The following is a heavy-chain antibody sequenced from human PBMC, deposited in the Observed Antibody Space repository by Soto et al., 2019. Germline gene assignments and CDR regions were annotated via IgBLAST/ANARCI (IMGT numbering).Heavy chain of an antibody. CDR1: GGTFSSYA. Sequence: VQLVQSGAEVKKPGSSVKVSCKASGGTFSSYAISWVRQAPGQGLEWMGGIIPIFGTANYAQKFQGRVTITADESTSTAYMELSSLRSEDTAVYYCARDRRIVVVPAAIGSYYYYYGMDVWGQGTTVTVSS. CDR3: ARDRRIVVVPAAIGSYYYYYGMDV. J-gene: IGHJ6*02. CDR2: IIPIFGTA. V-gene: IGHV1-69*01. D-gene: IGHD2-2*01.